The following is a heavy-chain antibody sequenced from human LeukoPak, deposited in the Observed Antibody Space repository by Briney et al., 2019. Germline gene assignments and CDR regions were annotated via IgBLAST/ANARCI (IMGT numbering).Heavy chain of an antibody. CDR2: INPSGGST. CDR1: GYTFTSYY. Sequence: ASVKVSCKASGYTFTSYYMHWVRQPPGQGLEWMGIINPSGGSTSYAQKFQGRVTMTRDTSTSTVYMELSSLRSEDTAVYYCATFRRYYYDSSGYFGYWGQGTLVTVSS. CDR3: ATFRRYYYDSSGYFGY. V-gene: IGHV1-46*01. J-gene: IGHJ4*02. D-gene: IGHD3-22*01.